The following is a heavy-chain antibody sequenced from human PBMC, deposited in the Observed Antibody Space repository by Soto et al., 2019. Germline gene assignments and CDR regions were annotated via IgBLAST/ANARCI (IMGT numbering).Heavy chain of an antibody. V-gene: IGHV3-21*01. CDR3: ARYLRGTYIPFDY. CDR1: GFTFSVYD. CDR2: ISSNSDYI. J-gene: IGHJ3*01. D-gene: IGHD4-4*01. Sequence: EVQLVESGGGLVKPGGSLRLSCEASGFTFSVYDMIWVRQAPGKGLEWVSSISSNSDYIYYEDSLKGRFTVSRDNAKNSLYLEMNSLRAEDTAVYYCARYLRGTYIPFDYWGQGTLVTVSS.